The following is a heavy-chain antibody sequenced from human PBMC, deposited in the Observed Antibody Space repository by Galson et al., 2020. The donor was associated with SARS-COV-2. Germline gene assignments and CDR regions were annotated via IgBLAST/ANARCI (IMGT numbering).Heavy chain of an antibody. D-gene: IGHD3-3*01. J-gene: IGHJ6*02. Sequence: ASVKVSCKASGYTFTSYGISWVRQAPGQGLEWMGWISAYNGNTNYAQKLQGRVTMTTDTSTSTAYRELRSLRSDDTAVYYCARDSRDFWSGYRRSYYYGMDVWGQGTTVTVSS. CDR1: GYTFTSYG. CDR2: ISAYNGNT. V-gene: IGHV1-18*04. CDR3: ARDSRDFWSGYRRSYYYGMDV.